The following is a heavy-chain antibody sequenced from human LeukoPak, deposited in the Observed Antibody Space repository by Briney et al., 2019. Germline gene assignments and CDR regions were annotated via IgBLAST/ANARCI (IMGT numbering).Heavy chain of an antibody. CDR3: AREKMGAGYYDGSGYYLGSSGAFDI. CDR2: IYTSGST. V-gene: IGHV4-61*02. D-gene: IGHD3-22*01. CDR1: GGSISSGSYY. Sequence: SETLSLTCTVSGGSISSGSYYWSWIRQPAGKGLEWIGRIYTSGSTNYNPSLKSRVTISVDTSKNQFSLKLSSVTAADTAVYYCAREKMGAGYYDGSGYYLGSSGAFDIWGQGTMVTVSS. J-gene: IGHJ3*02.